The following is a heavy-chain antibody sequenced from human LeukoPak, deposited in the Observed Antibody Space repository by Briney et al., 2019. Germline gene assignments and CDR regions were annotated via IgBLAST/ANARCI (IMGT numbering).Heavy chain of an antibody. CDR3: VRDRTAMGNAFDF. CDR2: IWYDGRNK. D-gene: IGHD5-18*01. Sequence: PGGSLRLSCAASGFTFKNYGMHWVRQAPGKGLEWVAIIWYDGRNKYFADSVKGRVTISRDNSKNTLYLQMNSLRVEDTAVYYCVRDRTAMGNAFDFWGQGTLVTVSS. V-gene: IGHV3-33*01. J-gene: IGHJ4*02. CDR1: GFTFKNYG.